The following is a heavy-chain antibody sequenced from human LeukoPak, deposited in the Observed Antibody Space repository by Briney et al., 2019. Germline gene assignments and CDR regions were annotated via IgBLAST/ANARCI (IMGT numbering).Heavy chain of an antibody. Sequence: GGSLRLSRAASGFTFNNYAMSWVRQAPGKGREWVSAISGSGGSTYYADSVKGRFTISRDNSKNTLYLQMNSLRAEDTAVYYCAKDLQLLLGDAFDIWGQGTMVTVSS. V-gene: IGHV3-23*01. CDR3: AKDLQLLLGDAFDI. CDR1: GFTFNNYA. CDR2: ISGSGGST. D-gene: IGHD2-2*01. J-gene: IGHJ3*02.